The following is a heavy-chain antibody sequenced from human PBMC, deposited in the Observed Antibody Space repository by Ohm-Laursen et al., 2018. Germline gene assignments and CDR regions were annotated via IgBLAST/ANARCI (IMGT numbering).Heavy chain of an antibody. CDR1: GFTFSSYG. V-gene: IGHV3-30*03. CDR3: ARDRIAARRGDFDY. D-gene: IGHD6-6*01. Sequence: LSLTCAASGFTFSSYGMHWVRQAPGKGLEWVAVISYDGSNKYYADSVKGRFTISRDNSKNTMYLQMNSLRAEDTAVYYCARDRIAARRGDFDYWGQGTLVTVSS. J-gene: IGHJ4*02. CDR2: ISYDGSNK.